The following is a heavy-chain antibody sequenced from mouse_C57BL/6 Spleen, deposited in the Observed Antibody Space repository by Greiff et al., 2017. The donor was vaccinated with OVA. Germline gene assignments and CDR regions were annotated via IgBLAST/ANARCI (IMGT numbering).Heavy chain of an antibody. CDR1: GFSLTSYG. V-gene: IGHV2-6*03. D-gene: IGHD3-2*02. J-gene: IGHJ4*01. CDR2: IWSDGST. Sequence: QVQLQQSGPGLVAPSQSLSITCTVSGFSLTSYGVHWVRQPPGKGLEWLVVIWSDGSTTYNSALKSRLSISKDNSKSQVFLKMNSLQTDDTAMYYCARDSSGYVRDAMDYWGQGTSVTVSS. CDR3: ARDSSGYVRDAMDY.